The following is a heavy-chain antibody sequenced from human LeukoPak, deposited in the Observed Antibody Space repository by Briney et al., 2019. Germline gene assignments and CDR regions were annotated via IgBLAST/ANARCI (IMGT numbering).Heavy chain of an antibody. CDR2: ISGSGGST. CDR3: AMAYDFWSGSANSFNI. V-gene: IGHV3-23*01. J-gene: IGHJ3*02. Sequence: GGSLRLSCAAPGFTFSGYAMSWVPQAPGKGLEWVSGISGSGGSTYYADSVKGRFTISRDNSKNTLYLQMDSLRAEATTVYYSAMAYDFWSGSANSFNISSHATMVTVSS. CDR1: GFTFSGYA. D-gene: IGHD3-3*01.